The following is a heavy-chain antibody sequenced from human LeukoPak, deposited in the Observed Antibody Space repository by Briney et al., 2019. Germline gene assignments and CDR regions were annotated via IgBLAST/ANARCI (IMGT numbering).Heavy chain of an antibody. J-gene: IGHJ4*02. CDR3: ARAHPTMGAHD. Sequence: SETLSLTCTVSGGSISSYYWSWIRQPPVKELEWIGYIYYSGSTNYNPSLKSRVTISVDTSKNQFSLKLSSVTAADTAVYYCARAHPTMGAHDWGQGTLVTVSS. CDR1: GGSISSYY. CDR2: IYYSGST. D-gene: IGHD3-10*01. V-gene: IGHV4-59*01.